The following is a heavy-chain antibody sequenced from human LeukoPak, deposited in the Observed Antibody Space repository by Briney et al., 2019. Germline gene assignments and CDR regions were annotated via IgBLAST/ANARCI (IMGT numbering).Heavy chain of an antibody. V-gene: IGHV4-34*01. D-gene: IGHD4-11*01. CDR1: GGSFSAYY. CDR3: ARLPPQYVFFGF. CDR2: INHSGRT. Sequence: SETLSLTCAVYGGSFSAYYWGWIRQPPGQGLEWIGEINHSGRTNYNPSLKSRVTISVDMSKNQFSLRLSSVTAADTAVYYCARLPPQYVFFGFWGQGTLVTVSS. J-gene: IGHJ4*02.